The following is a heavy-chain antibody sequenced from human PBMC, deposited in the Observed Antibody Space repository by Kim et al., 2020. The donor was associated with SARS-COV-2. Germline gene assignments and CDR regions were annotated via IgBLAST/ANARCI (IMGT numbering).Heavy chain of an antibody. CDR1: GYTFTSYT. V-gene: IGHV7-4-1*02. Sequence: ASVKVSCKASGYTFTSYTMNWVRQAPGQGLEWMGWINTNTGNPTYAQGFTGRFVFSLDTSVSTAYLQISSLKAEDTAVYYCARGHGSGRGNGMDVWGQGTTVTVSS. D-gene: IGHD3-10*01. CDR3: ARGHGSGRGNGMDV. CDR2: INTNTGNP. J-gene: IGHJ6*02.